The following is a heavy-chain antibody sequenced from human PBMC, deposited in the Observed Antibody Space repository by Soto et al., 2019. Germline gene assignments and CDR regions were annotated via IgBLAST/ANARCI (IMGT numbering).Heavy chain of an antibody. J-gene: IGHJ5*02. CDR2: IYYSGST. Sequence: TLSLTCTVSGGSISSSSYYWGWIRQPPWKGLEWIGSIYYSGSTYYNPSLKSRVTISVDTSKNQFSLKLSSVTAADTAVYYCARSGGVYSYGNNWFDPWGQGTLVTVSS. D-gene: IGHD5-18*01. CDR3: ARSGGVYSYGNNWFDP. V-gene: IGHV4-39*01. CDR1: GGSISSSSYY.